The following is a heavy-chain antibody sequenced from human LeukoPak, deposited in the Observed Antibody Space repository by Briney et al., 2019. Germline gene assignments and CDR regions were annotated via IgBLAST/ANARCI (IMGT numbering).Heavy chain of an antibody. CDR3: ATSSGFGAFDI. CDR1: GYTLTELS. Sequence: ASVEVSCKVSGYTLTELSMHWVRQAPGKGLEWMGGFDPEDGETICAQKFQGRVTMTEDASTDTTYMEVSSLRSEDTAVYYCATSSGFGAFDIWGQGTMVTVSS. J-gene: IGHJ3*02. D-gene: IGHD3-22*01. V-gene: IGHV1-24*01. CDR2: FDPEDGET.